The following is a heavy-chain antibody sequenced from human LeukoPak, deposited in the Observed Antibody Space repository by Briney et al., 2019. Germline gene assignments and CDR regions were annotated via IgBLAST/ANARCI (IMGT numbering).Heavy chain of an antibody. CDR1: GGSFSGYY. CDR3: ARDSHGIAVAVPNFDY. Sequence: PSETLSLTCAVYGGSFSGYYWSWIRQPPGKGLEWIGEINHSGSTSYNPSLKSRVTISVDTSKNQFSLKLSSVTAADTAVYYCARDSHGIAVAVPNFDYWGQGTLVTVSS. J-gene: IGHJ4*02. V-gene: IGHV4-34*01. D-gene: IGHD6-19*01. CDR2: INHSGST.